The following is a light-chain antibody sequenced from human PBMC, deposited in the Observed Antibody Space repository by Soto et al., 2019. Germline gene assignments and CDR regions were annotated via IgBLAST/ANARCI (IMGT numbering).Light chain of an antibody. CDR2: DVF. Sequence: QSALTQPASVSGSLGQSITVSCTGTSIDVGTYNYVSWYQQHPGKAPKLVIYDVFNRPSGVSNRFSGSKSGNTASLTISGLQAEDEADYYCTSYTTRTTLLVFGGGTQLTVL. J-gene: IGLJ2*01. CDR3: TSYTTRTTLLV. V-gene: IGLV2-14*03. CDR1: SIDVGTYNY.